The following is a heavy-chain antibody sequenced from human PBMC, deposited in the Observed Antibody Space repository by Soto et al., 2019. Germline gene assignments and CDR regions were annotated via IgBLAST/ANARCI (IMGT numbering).Heavy chain of an antibody. J-gene: IGHJ5*02. D-gene: IGHD3-10*02. V-gene: IGHV1-8*01. CDR1: GYTFTSYD. Sequence: ASVKVACKASGYTFTSYDINWVRQATGQGLEWMGWMNPNSGNTGYAQKFQGRVTMTRNTSISTAYMELSSLRSEDTAVYYCARESRMLGSGIYYNVRRRSNAFDPSGQG. CDR3: ARESRMLGSGIYYNVRRRSNAFDP. CDR2: MNPNSGNT.